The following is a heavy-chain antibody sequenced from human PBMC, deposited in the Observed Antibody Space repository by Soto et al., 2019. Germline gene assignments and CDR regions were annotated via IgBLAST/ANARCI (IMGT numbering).Heavy chain of an antibody. D-gene: IGHD6-19*01. Sequence: GESLKISCKGSGYSFTSYWIGWVRQMPGKGLEWMGIIYPGDSDTRYSPSFQGQVTISADKSISTAYLQWSSLKASDTAMYYCARHSTIAVAGIYYYYGMDVWGQGTTVTVSS. CDR2: IYPGDSDT. CDR3: ARHSTIAVAGIYYYYGMDV. V-gene: IGHV5-51*01. J-gene: IGHJ6*02. CDR1: GYSFTSYW.